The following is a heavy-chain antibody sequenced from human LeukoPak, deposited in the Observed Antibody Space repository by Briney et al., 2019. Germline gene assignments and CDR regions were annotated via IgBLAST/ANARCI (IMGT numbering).Heavy chain of an antibody. V-gene: IGHV3-7*01. D-gene: IGHD4-23*01. CDR2: IKHDGSEK. CDR3: ARDTVDYGGNAGHAFDI. J-gene: IGHJ3*02. CDR1: GFTFGSYW. Sequence: GGSLRLSCAASGFTFGSYWMTWVRRAPGKGLEWVANIKHDGSEKYYVDSVKGRFAISRDNAKNSLYLQMSSPRAEDTALYYCARDTVDYGGNAGHAFDIWGPGTMVTVSS.